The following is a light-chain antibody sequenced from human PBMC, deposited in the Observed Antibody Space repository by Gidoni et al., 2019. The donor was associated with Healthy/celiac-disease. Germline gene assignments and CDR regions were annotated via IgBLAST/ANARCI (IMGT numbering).Light chain of an antibody. J-gene: IGLJ3*02. CDR2: LNSDGSH. V-gene: IGLV4-69*01. Sequence: SLSLSLGASVKLTCTLSSGHSSYAIAWHQQQPEKGPRYLMKLNSDGSHSKGDGIPDRFSGSSSGAERYLTISSLQSEDEADYYCQTWGTGIQVFGGGTKLTVL. CDR3: QTWGTGIQV. CDR1: SGHSSYA.